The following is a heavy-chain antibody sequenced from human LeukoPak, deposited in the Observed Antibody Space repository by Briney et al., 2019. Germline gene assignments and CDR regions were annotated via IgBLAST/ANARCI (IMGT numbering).Heavy chain of an antibody. CDR1: GYTFTGYY. D-gene: IGHD6-19*01. CDR3: AREGYSSGWYEKGFDY. CDR2: INPNSGGT. V-gene: IGHV1-2*02. J-gene: IGHJ4*02. Sequence: ASVKVSCKASGYTFTGYYMHWVRQAPGQGLEWMGWINPNSGGTNHAQKFQGRVTMTRDTSISTAYMELSRLRSDDTAVYYCAREGYSSGWYEKGFDYWGQGTLVTVSS.